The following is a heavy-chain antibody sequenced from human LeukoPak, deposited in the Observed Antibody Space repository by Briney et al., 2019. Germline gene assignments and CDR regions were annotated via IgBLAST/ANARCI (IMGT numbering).Heavy chain of an antibody. V-gene: IGHV4-39*07. J-gene: IGHJ2*01. CDR1: GDSITSSSYY. CDR3: ARVYYSNSYDYWYFDL. Sequence: SETLSLTCTVSGDSITSSSYYWGWIRQPPGKGLEWIGEINHSGSTNYNPSLKSRVTISVDTSKNQFSLKLSSVTAADTAVYYCARVYYSNSYDYWYFDLWGRGTLVTVSS. CDR2: INHSGST. D-gene: IGHD6-13*01.